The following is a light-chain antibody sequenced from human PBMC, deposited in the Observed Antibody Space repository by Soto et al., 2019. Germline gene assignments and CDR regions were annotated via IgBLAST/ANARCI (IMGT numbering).Light chain of an antibody. J-gene: IGLJ1*01. Sequence: QSALTQPPSASGSPGQSVTISCTGTKNDIGVYDFVSWYQHHPGKAPRLIIYEVVQRPSGVPDRFSGSKSGNPASLTVSGLQAADEADYFCKSYAGSNTYVFGSGSKGTGL. V-gene: IGLV2-8*01. CDR3: KSYAGSNTYV. CDR2: EVV. CDR1: KNDIGVYDF.